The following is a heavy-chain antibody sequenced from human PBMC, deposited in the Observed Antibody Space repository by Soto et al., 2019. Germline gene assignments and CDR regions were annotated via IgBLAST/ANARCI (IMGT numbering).Heavy chain of an antibody. CDR1: GGTFSSYA. V-gene: IGHV1-69*13. Sequence: GASLKVSCKASGGTFSSYAISWVREAPGQGLEWMGGIIPIFGTANYAQKFQGRVTITADESTSTAYMELSSLRSEDTAVYYCARVRVVPAAYYYYYGMDVWGQGTTVNVSS. J-gene: IGHJ6*02. D-gene: IGHD2-2*01. CDR2: IIPIFGTA. CDR3: ARVRVVPAAYYYYYGMDV.